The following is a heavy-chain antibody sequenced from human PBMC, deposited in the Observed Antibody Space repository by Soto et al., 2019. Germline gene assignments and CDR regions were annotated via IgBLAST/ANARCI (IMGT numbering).Heavy chain of an antibody. V-gene: IGHV4-34*01. Sequence: QVQLQQWGAGLLKPSETLSLTCAVYGGSFSGYYWSWIRQPPGKGLEWIGEINHSGSTNYNPSLKSRVPISVDTSKNQFSLKLSSVTAADTAVYYCASAYCSGGSCSLDFDYWGQGTLVTVSS. J-gene: IGHJ4*02. CDR3: ASAYCSGGSCSLDFDY. CDR2: INHSGST. D-gene: IGHD2-15*01. CDR1: GGSFSGYY.